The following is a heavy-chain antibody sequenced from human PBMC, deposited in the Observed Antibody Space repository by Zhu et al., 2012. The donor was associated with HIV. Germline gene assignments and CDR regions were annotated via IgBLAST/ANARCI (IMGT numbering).Heavy chain of an antibody. J-gene: IGHJ4*02. CDR1: GFTFSSFW. CDR3: ARGGTRWLQLDY. CDR2: INSDGSST. V-gene: IGHV3-74*01. D-gene: IGHD5-24*01. Sequence: EVQLVESGGGLVQPGGSLRLSCAASGFTFSSFWMHWVRQAPGKGLVWVSRINSDGSSTSYADSVKGRFTISRDNAKNTLYLQMNSLRAEDTAVYYCARGGTRWLQLDYWGQGTLITVSS.